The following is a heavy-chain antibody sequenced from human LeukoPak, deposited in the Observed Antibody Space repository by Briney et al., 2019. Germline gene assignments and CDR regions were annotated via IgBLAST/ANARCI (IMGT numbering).Heavy chain of an antibody. D-gene: IGHD2-15*01. Sequence: ASVKVSCKASGGTFSSYAISWVRQAPEQGLEWMGGIIPIFGTANYAQKFQGRVTITADESTSTAYMELSSLRYEDTAVYYCARVWCSGGSCYSSRGAFDIWGQGTMVTVSS. V-gene: IGHV1-69*01. CDR1: GGTFSSYA. J-gene: IGHJ3*02. CDR2: IIPIFGTA. CDR3: ARVWCSGGSCYSSRGAFDI.